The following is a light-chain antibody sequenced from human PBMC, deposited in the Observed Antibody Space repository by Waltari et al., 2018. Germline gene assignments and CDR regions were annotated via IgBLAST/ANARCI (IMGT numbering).Light chain of an antibody. CDR3: QQYGRSPRT. CDR2: GAS. V-gene: IGKV3-20*01. J-gene: IGKJ1*01. Sequence: EIVLTQSPGTLSSSPGERATLSCRASQSVSSSYLAWYQQKPGQAPRLLIYGASSRAIGITDRFSGSGSGTDFTLTISRLEPEDFAVYYCQQYGRSPRTFGQGTTVEIK. CDR1: QSVSSSY.